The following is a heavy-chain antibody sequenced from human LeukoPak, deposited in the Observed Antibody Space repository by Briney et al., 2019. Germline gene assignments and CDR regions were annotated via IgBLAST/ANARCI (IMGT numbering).Heavy chain of an antibody. J-gene: IGHJ3*02. CDR3: ARYGDYFKDAFDI. Sequence: AAVTVSRMASGYTFTSYGISWVRQAPAQGLEWVGWINAYNGNTNYAQMLQGRVTMTTGIATSTAYMEPRSLRSDEESVCFCARYGDYFKDAFDIWGQGTMVSASS. CDR1: GYTFTSYG. V-gene: IGHV1-18*01. CDR2: INAYNGNT. D-gene: IGHD4-17*01.